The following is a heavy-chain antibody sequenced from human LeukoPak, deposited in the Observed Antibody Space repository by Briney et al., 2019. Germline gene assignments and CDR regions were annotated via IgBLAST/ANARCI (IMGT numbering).Heavy chain of an antibody. D-gene: IGHD2-2*01. J-gene: IGHJ4*02. Sequence: SETLSLPCAVYGGSFSGYYWSWIRQPPGKGLEWIGEINHSGSTNYNPSLKSRVTISVDTSKNQFSLKLSSVTAADTAVYYCARREYPIFDYWGQGTLVTVSS. V-gene: IGHV4-34*01. CDR1: GGSFSGYY. CDR2: INHSGST. CDR3: ARREYPIFDY.